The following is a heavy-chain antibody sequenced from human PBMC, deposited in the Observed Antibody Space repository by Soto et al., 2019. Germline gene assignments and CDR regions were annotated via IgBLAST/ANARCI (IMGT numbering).Heavy chain of an antibody. D-gene: IGHD2-15*01. V-gene: IGHV3-23*01. CDR3: VARGSGGGCRGCYFDY. Sequence: EVQLLESGGGLVQPGESLRLSCAASGFTFSIYAMNWVRQAPGKRLEWVSTISGNGDTTYYADSVEGRFTISRDNSKNTLYLQMNSLRAEDSAVYYCVARGSGGGCRGCYFDYWGPGTLVTVSS. CDR2: ISGNGDTT. CDR1: GFTFSIYA. J-gene: IGHJ4*02.